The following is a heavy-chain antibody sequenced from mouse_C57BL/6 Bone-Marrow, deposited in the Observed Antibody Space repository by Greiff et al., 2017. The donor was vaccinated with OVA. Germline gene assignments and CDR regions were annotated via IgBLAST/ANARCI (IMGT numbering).Heavy chain of an antibody. V-gene: IGHV5-2*01. CDR3: ARRIYASCYDY. D-gene: IGHD1-1*01. CDR1: EYEFPSHD. CDR2: INSDGGSP. J-gene: IGHJ2*01. Sequence: EVKLMESGGGLVQPGESLKLSCESNEYEFPSHDMSWVRKTPEKRLELVAAINSDGGSPYYPDTMERRFIISRDNTKKTLYLQRSSLRSEDTALYYCARRIYASCYDYWGQGTTLTVSS.